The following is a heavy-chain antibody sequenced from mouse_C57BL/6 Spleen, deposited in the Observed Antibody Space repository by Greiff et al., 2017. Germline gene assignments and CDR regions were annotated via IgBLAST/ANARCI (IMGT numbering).Heavy chain of an antibody. CDR2: IDPSDSYT. D-gene: IGHD2-2*01. CDR3: AAMVTTCYYAMDY. V-gene: IGHV1-69*01. CDR1: GYTFTSYW. Sequence: QVQLQQPGAELVMPGASVKLSCKASGYTFTSYWMHWVKQRPGQGLEWIGEIDPSDSYTNYNQKFKGKSTLTVDKSSSTAYMQLSSLTSEDSAVYYCAAMVTTCYYAMDYWGQGTSVTVSS. J-gene: IGHJ4*01.